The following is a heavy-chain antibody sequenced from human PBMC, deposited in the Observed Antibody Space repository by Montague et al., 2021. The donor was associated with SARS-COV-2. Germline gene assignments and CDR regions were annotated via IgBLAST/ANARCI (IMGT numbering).Heavy chain of an antibody. CDR1: GGSVSSGSYY. V-gene: IGHV4-61*01. D-gene: IGHD3-3*01. J-gene: IGHJ6*02. Sequence: SETLSLTCTVSGGSVSSGSYYWGWIRQPPGKGLEWIGYIYYSGSTXYNPSLKSRVTISVDTSKNQFSLKLSSVTAADTAVYYCARDPWHITIFGVVTRYGMDVWGQGTTVTVSS. CDR2: IYYSGST. CDR3: ARDPWHITIFGVVTRYGMDV.